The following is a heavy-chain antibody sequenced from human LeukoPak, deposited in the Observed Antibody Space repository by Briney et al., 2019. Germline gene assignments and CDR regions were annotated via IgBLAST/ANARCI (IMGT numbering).Heavy chain of an antibody. J-gene: IGHJ4*02. CDR3: ARDYDFWSGYYGGPVDDY. D-gene: IGHD3-3*01. CDR1: GFTFSSYS. CDR2: ISSSSSYI. Sequence: GGSLRLSCAAPGFTFSSYSMNWVRQAPGKGLEWVSSISSSSSYIYYADSVKGRFTISRDNAKNSLYLQMNSLRAEDTAVYYCARDYDFWSGYYGGPVDDYWGQGTLVNVSS. V-gene: IGHV3-21*01.